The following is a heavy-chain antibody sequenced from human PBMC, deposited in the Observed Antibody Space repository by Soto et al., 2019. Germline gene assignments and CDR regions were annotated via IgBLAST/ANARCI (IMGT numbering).Heavy chain of an antibody. J-gene: IGHJ4*02. CDR3: ARDTDDSSGSNKQDY. CDR1: GFTFSSYA. CDR2: ISYDGSNK. D-gene: IGHD3-22*01. Sequence: GGSLRLSCAASGFTFSSYAMHWVRQAPGKGLEWVAVISYDGSNKYYADPVKGRFTISRDNSKNTLYLQMNSLRAEDTAVYYCARDTDDSSGSNKQDYWGQGTLVTVSS. V-gene: IGHV3-30-3*01.